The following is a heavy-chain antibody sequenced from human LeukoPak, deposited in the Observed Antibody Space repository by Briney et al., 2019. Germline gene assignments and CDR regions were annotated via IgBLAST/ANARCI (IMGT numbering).Heavy chain of an antibody. Sequence: ASVKVSCKASGYTFTSYGLSWVRQAPGQGLEWMGWISGYNGHTNYAQKLQGRVTMTRDTSISTAYMELSRLRSDDTAVYYCARGGDGYNLPFDYWGQGTLVTVSS. D-gene: IGHD5-24*01. V-gene: IGHV1-18*01. J-gene: IGHJ4*02. CDR2: ISGYNGHT. CDR3: ARGGDGYNLPFDY. CDR1: GYTFTSYG.